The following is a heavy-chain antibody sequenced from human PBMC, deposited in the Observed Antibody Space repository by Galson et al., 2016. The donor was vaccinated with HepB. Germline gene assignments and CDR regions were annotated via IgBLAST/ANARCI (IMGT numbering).Heavy chain of an antibody. D-gene: IGHD3-10*01. J-gene: IGHJ5*02. Sequence: CKASGYTFTSYYMHWVRQAPGQGLEWMGIINPSDGRTRYAQTFQGRVTMTRDTSTSTVNMELSSLRSEDTAVYYCARQGGVITESNWFDPWGQGTLVTVSS. CDR2: INPSDGRT. CDR3: ARQGGVITESNWFDP. V-gene: IGHV1-46*01. CDR1: GYTFTSYY.